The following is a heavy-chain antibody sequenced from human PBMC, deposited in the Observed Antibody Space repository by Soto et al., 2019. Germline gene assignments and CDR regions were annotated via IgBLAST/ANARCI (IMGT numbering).Heavy chain of an antibody. J-gene: IGHJ4*02. CDR3: ATVGTTQPPFAY. CDR2: VDPEDGET. Sequence: EVQLVQSGAEVKKPGTTVKISCKTSGYTFSDYNMHWVQQAPGKGLEWMGQVDPEDGETVYAERFQGRITITADTSTATVYMELSSLTSDDTALYSCATVGTTQPPFAYWGQGTVVTVSS. CDR1: GYTFSDYN. V-gene: IGHV1-69-2*01. D-gene: IGHD2-21*02.